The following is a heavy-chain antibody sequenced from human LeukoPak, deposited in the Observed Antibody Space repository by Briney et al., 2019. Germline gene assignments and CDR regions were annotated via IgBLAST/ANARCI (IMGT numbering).Heavy chain of an antibody. CDR2: INPNSGGT. D-gene: IGHD5-24*01. CDR3: ARVYRLMATASRYFDY. J-gene: IGHJ4*02. V-gene: IGHV1-2*02. CDR1: GYTFTGYY. Sequence: ASVKVSCKASGYTFTGYYMHWVRQAPGQGLEWMGWINPNSGGTNYAQKFQGRVTMTRDTSISTAYMELSRLRSDDTAVYYCARVYRLMATASRYFDYWGQGTLVTVSS.